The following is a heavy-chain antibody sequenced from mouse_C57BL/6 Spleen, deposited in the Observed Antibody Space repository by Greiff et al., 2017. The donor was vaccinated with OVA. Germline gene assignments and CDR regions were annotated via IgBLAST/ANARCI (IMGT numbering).Heavy chain of an antibody. CDR2: IDPSDSYT. CDR3: ARSGDYYGSSYEDYYAMDY. J-gene: IGHJ4*01. V-gene: IGHV1-69*01. CDR1: GYTFTSYW. Sequence: VKLQESGAELVMPGASVKLSCKASGYTFTSYWMHWVKQRPGQGLEWIGEIDPSDSYTNYNQKFKGKSTLTVDKSSSTAYMQLSSLTSEDSAVYYCARSGDYYGSSYEDYYAMDYWGQGTSVTVSS. D-gene: IGHD1-1*01.